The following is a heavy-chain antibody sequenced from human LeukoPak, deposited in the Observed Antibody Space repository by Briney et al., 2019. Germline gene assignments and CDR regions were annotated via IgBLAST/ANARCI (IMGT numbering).Heavy chain of an antibody. J-gene: IGHJ6*03. Sequence: SETLSLTCTVSGGSISSYYWSWIRQPPGKGLEWIGYIYYSGSTDYNPSLKSRVTISVDTSKNQFSLKLSSVTAADTAVYYCARGVSDYYYYYMDVWGKGTTVTVSS. CDR3: ARGVSDYYYYYMDV. V-gene: IGHV4-59*01. CDR1: GGSISSYY. CDR2: IYYSGST.